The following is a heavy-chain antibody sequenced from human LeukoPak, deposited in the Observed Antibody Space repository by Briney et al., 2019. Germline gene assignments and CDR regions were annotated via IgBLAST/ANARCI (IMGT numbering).Heavy chain of an antibody. D-gene: IGHD3-10*01. J-gene: IGHJ4*02. CDR1: GYTFTGYY. CDR2: INPNSGGT. Sequence: ASVKVSCTASGYTFTGYYMHWVRQAPGQGLEWMGWINPNSGGTNYAQKFQGRVTMTRDTSISTAYMELSRLRSDDTAVYYCASAPYGSGSYSVDYWGQGTLVTVSS. V-gene: IGHV1-2*02. CDR3: ASAPYGSGSYSVDY.